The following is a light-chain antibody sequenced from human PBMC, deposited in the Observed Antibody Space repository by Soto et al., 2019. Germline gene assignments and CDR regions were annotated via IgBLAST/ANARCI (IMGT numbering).Light chain of an antibody. J-gene: IGLJ2*01. Sequence: SYELTQPTSVAGAPGQTASITCVVNNIGAKGVHWYQQKNPGQAPVLVVFDDRARPSAIPERFSGSNSGNTATLTISRVEAGDEADYYCQVWHSTSVRGFGGGTQLTVL. CDR1: NIGAKG. CDR2: DDR. CDR3: QVWHSTSVRG. V-gene: IGLV3-21*02.